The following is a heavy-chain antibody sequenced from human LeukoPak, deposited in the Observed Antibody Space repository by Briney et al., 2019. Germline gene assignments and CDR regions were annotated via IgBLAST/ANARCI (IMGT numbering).Heavy chain of an antibody. CDR1: GLTFSSYA. Sequence: GGSLRLSCAASGLTFSSYAMSWVRQAPGKGLEWVSAISGSGGSTYYADSVKGRFTISRDNSKNTLYLQMNSLRAEDTAVYYCAKSYYYDSSGQTLTDAFDIWGQGTMVTVSS. CDR2: ISGSGGST. D-gene: IGHD3-22*01. CDR3: AKSYYYDSSGQTLTDAFDI. V-gene: IGHV3-23*01. J-gene: IGHJ3*02.